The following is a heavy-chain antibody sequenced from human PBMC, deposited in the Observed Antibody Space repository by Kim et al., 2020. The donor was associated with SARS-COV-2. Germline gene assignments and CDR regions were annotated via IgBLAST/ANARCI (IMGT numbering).Heavy chain of an antibody. CDR1: GYSISSSNW. V-gene: IGHV4-28*01. Sequence: SETLSLTCAVSGYSISSSNWWGWIRQPPGKGLEWIGYIYYSGSTYYNPSLKSRVTMSVDTSKNQFSLKLSSVTAVDTAVYYCVGYGDRPPFDIWGQGTMVTVSS. CDR3: VGYGDRPPFDI. J-gene: IGHJ3*02. CDR2: IYYSGST. D-gene: IGHD4-17*01.